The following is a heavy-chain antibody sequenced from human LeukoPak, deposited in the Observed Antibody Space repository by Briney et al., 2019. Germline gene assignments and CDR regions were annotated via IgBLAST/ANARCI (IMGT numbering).Heavy chain of an antibody. Sequence: GGSLRLSCAASGFTFSSYGMHWVRQAPGKGLEWVAFIRYDGSNKYYADSVKGRFTISRDNSKNTLYLQMNSLRAEDTAVYYCAREGGLVPTFDYWGQGTLVTVSS. CDR2: IRYDGSNK. D-gene: IGHD6-13*01. CDR3: AREGGLVPTFDY. CDR1: GFTFSSYG. J-gene: IGHJ4*02. V-gene: IGHV3-30*02.